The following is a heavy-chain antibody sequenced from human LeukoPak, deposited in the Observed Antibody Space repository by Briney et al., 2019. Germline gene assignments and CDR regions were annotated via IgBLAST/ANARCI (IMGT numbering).Heavy chain of an antibody. CDR1: GGSFTNYY. Sequence: SETLSLTCNVSGGSFTNYYWSWIRQTPEKGLELIGQINHSGDTSYNPSLRSRVTLSVDRSKNQFSLQVTSVTAADTGVYYCARGPGTVGLSPWGQGTLVTVSS. CDR2: INHSGDT. D-gene: IGHD1/OR15-1a*01. J-gene: IGHJ5*02. V-gene: IGHV4-34*01. CDR3: ARGPGTVGLSP.